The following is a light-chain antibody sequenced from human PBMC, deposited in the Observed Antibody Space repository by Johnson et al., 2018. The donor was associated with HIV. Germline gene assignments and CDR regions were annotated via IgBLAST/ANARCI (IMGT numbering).Light chain of an antibody. Sequence: QSVLTQPPSVSAAPGQKVTISCSGSSCDIGNNYVSCHQQLPGTAPKLLIYDNNKRPSGIPDRFSGSKSGTSATLGITGLQTGDEADYYGGTWDTRLSGGHVFGTGTKVTVL. V-gene: IGLV1-51*01. J-gene: IGLJ1*01. CDR3: GTWDTRLSGGHV. CDR2: DNN. CDR1: SCDIGNNY.